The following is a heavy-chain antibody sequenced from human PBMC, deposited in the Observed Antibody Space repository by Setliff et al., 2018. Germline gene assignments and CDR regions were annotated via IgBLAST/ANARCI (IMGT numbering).Heavy chain of an antibody. V-gene: IGHV1-18*01. CDR2: ISSYNDVT. CDR3: AKDLNRWFGEFAFDI. Sequence: ASVKVSCKASGHIFNSYGISWVRQAPGKGLEWVGWISSYNDVTTYAQRFQGRVTLTKDTSTSAAYMELRSLRSYDSAVYYCAKDLNRWFGEFAFDIWGQGTMVTVSS. J-gene: IGHJ3*02. D-gene: IGHD3-10*01. CDR1: GHIFNSYG.